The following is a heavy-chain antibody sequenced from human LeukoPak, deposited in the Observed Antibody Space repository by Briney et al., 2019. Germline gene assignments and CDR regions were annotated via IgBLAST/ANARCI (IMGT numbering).Heavy chain of an antibody. Sequence: PGGSLRLSCAASGFTFSNYAMSWVRQAPGKGLEWVSDMSDTGAYTNYLGSVKGRFTISRDYSENMLYLQMSSLRVEDTAVYYCVRKWYDGFDIWGQGTMVTVSS. V-gene: IGHV3-23*01. J-gene: IGHJ3*02. CDR2: MSDTGAYT. CDR3: VRKWYDGFDI. D-gene: IGHD1-1*01. CDR1: GFTFSNYA.